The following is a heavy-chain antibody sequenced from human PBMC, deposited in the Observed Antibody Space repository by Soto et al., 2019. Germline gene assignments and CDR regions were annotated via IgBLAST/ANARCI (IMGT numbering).Heavy chain of an antibody. D-gene: IGHD6-19*01. CDR1: GFTFSSYA. V-gene: IGHV3-30-3*01. CDR3: ARERGSGWSIDY. CDR2: ISYDGSNK. J-gene: IGHJ4*02. Sequence: QVQLVESGGGVVQPGRSLRLSCAASGFTFSSYAMHWVRQAPGKGLEWVAVISYDGSNKYYADSVKGRFTISRDNSKNTLYLQMNSLRAEDTAVYYCARERGSGWSIDYWGQGTLVTVSS.